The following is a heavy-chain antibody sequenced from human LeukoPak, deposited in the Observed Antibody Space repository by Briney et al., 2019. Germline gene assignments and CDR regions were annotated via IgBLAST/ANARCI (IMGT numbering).Heavy chain of an antibody. D-gene: IGHD2-21*02. V-gene: IGHV4-31*03. CDR3: ARLAIVTAHFDC. CDR2: INYSGYS. CDR1: GASISSGAYY. Sequence: PSETLSLTCTVSGASISSGAYYWSWIRQHPGKGLEWIGFINYSGYSYYNPSLRSRVTISVDMSKNQFSLKLSSVTAADTGVYYCARLAIVTAHFDCWGQGTPVTVSS. J-gene: IGHJ4*02.